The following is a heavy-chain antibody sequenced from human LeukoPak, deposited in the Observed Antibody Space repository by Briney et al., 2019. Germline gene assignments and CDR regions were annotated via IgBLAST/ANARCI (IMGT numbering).Heavy chain of an antibody. CDR1: GGSISSSSYY. D-gene: IGHD2-2*01. J-gene: IGHJ6*02. CDR2: INHSGST. Sequence: SETLSLTCAVSGGSISSSSYYWGWIRQPPGKGLEWIGEINHSGSTNFNPSLKSRVTISLDTSKNQFSLKLSSVTAADTAVYYCARSPCSSTSCYYYYGMDVWGQGTTVTVSS. CDR3: ARSPCSSTSCYYYYGMDV. V-gene: IGHV4-39*07.